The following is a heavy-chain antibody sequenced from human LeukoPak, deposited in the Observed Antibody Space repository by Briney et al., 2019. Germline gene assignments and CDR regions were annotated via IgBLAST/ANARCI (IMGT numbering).Heavy chain of an antibody. J-gene: IGHJ4*02. V-gene: IGHV3-7*01. CDR3: ARDRSYFWQPGGYFDY. CDR2: IKQDGSEK. Sequence: GGSLRLSCAASGFTFSSYWMSWVRQAPGKGLEWVANIKQDGSEKYYMDSVKGRFTISRDNAKNSLYLQMNSLRAEDTAVYYCARDRSYFWQPGGYFDYWGQGTLVTVSS. CDR1: GFTFSSYW. D-gene: IGHD3-3*01.